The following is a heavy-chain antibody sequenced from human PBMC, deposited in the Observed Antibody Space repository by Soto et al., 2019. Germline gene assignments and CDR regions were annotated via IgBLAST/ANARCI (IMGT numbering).Heavy chain of an antibody. CDR2: IYPGDSDT. CDR3: ARQGSSGFDY. Sequence: GESLKISGKGSGYSFTSNWIGWARQMPGKGLEWMGIIYPGDSDTRYSPSFQGQVTISADKSISTAYLQWSFLKASDTATYYCARQGSSGFDYWGQGTLVTVSS. V-gene: IGHV5-51*01. D-gene: IGHD6-19*01. CDR1: GYSFTSNW. J-gene: IGHJ4*02.